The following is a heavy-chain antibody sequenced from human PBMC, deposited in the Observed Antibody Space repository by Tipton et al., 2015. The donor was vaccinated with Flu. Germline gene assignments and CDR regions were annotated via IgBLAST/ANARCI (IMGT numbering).Heavy chain of an antibody. D-gene: IGHD3-22*01. Sequence: PGLVKPSETLSLTCTVSGGSISSSSYYWGWIRQPPGKGLEWIGSIYYSGSTYYNPSLKSRVTISVDTSKNQFSLKLSSVTAADTAVYYCARDGYYDSSGYPYYYYYGMDVWGQGTTVTVSS. CDR3: ARDGYYDSSGYPYYYYYGMDV. CDR1: GGSISSSSYY. CDR2: IYYSGST. V-gene: IGHV4-39*07. J-gene: IGHJ6*02.